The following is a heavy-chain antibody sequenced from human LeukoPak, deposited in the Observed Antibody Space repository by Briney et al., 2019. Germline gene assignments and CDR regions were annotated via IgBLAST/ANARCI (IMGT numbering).Heavy chain of an antibody. CDR2: INSDGSST. CDR3: AKTSRAYSNYDSPFDY. D-gene: IGHD5-12*01. V-gene: IGHV3-74*01. J-gene: IGHJ4*02. CDR1: GFTFSSYW. Sequence: GGSLRLSCAASGFTFSSYWMHGVRQAPGKGLVWVSHINSDGSSTSYADSVKGRFTISRDNAKNTLYLQMTSLRAEDTAVYYCAKTSRAYSNYDSPFDYWGQGTLVTVSS.